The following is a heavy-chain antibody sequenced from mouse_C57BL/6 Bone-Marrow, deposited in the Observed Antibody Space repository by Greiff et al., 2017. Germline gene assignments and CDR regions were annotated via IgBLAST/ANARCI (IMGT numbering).Heavy chain of an antibody. CDR3: AKAHYYGLDY. Sequence: EVQLQQSGPELVKPGASVTISCKASGYSFTGYYMNWVKQSPEKSLEWIGEINPSTGGTTYNQKFKAKATLTVDKSSSTAYMQLKSLTSEDSAVYYCAKAHYYGLDYWGQGTTLTVSS. V-gene: IGHV1-42*01. CDR1: GYSFTGYY. CDR2: INPSTGGT. D-gene: IGHD1-1*01. J-gene: IGHJ2*01.